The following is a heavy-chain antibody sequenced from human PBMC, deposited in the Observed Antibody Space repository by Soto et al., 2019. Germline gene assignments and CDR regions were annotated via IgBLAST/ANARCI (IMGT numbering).Heavy chain of an antibody. J-gene: IGHJ4*02. CDR2: INTGSRNT. CDR1: GYTFTSYG. CDR3: ARAMPTAGYIDFDQ. Sequence: QVDLVQSGAEVKEPGASVRISCEASGYTFTSYGIHWVRQAPGQRLEWMGWINTGSRNTRYSPEFQARVTITWDTSASTAYMELNSLRSEDTAVYYCARAMPTAGYIDFDQWGQGNLVTVSS. D-gene: IGHD3-9*01. V-gene: IGHV1-3*04.